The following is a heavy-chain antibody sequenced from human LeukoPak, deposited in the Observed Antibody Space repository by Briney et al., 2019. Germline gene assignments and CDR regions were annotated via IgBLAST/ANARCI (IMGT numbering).Heavy chain of an antibody. J-gene: IGHJ5*02. V-gene: IGHV5-51*01. Sequence: GESLQISCKGSGYSFTSYWIGWMRQLPGKGREWMGIIYPGDYDTRYSPSFQGQVTISADKSISTAYLQWSSLKASDTAMYYCARRINVLNWFDPWGQGTLVTVSS. CDR3: ARRINVLNWFDP. CDR2: IYPGDYDT. D-gene: IGHD6-6*01. CDR1: GYSFTSYW.